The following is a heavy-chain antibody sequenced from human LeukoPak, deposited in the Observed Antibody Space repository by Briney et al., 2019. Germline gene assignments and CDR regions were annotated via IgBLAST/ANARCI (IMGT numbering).Heavy chain of an antibody. CDR1: GFTFTSYS. J-gene: IGHJ4*02. CDR3: ARESYWGSSGKGFDY. D-gene: IGHD7-27*01. Sequence: GGTLRLSCATSGFTFTSYSMNWVRRAPGRGLEWVSYMCRDSSNISYADSVMGRFTISRDNAKNSVYLQMNSLRDEDTAVYYCARESYWGSSGKGFDYWGQGTPVSVSS. V-gene: IGHV3-48*02. CDR2: MCRDSSNI.